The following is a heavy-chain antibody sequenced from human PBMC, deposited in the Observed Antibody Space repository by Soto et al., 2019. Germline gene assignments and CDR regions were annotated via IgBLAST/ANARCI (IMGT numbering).Heavy chain of an antibody. CDR3: AREGGGDCLRCNWFDP. J-gene: IGHJ5*02. D-gene: IGHD2-21*02. V-gene: IGHV4-4*07. CDR2: IYTSGST. CDR1: GGSISRYY. Sequence: QVQLQESGPGLVKPSETLSLTCTVSGGSISRYYWSWIRQPAGKGLEWIGRIYTSGSTNYNPSLKSRVTMSVDTSKNLFSLKLSSVPAADTAVYYCAREGGGDCLRCNWFDPWGQGTLVTVSS.